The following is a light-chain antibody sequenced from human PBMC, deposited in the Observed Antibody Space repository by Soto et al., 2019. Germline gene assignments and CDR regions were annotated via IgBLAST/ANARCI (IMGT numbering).Light chain of an antibody. CDR1: SSDVGGHNY. CDR2: EVR. V-gene: IGLV2-14*01. CDR3: SSYTTTSTLRV. Sequence: QSALTQPASVSGSPGQSITISCTGTSSDVGGHNYVSWYQQHPGKAPKLLIYEVRVRPLGVSIRFSGSKSANTASLTISGLQAEDEADYYCSSYTTTSTLRVFGGGTKLTVL. J-gene: IGLJ3*02.